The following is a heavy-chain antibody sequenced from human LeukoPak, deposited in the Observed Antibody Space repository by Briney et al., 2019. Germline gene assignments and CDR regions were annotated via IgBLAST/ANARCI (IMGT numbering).Heavy chain of an antibody. D-gene: IGHD3-16*01. J-gene: IGHJ6*02. CDR1: GFTFTSYA. Sequence: GGSLRLSCAASGFTFTSYAMNWVRQAPGKGLEWVSSISSSSRDINYADSVKGRFTISRDNAWNSLYLQMSNLRAEDTAVYFCARGGGLDVWGQGATVTVFS. CDR3: ARGGGLDV. V-gene: IGHV3-21*04. CDR2: ISSSSRDI.